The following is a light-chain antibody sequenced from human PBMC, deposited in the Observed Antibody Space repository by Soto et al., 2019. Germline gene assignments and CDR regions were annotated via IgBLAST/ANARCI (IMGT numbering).Light chain of an antibody. V-gene: IGKV3-20*01. J-gene: IGKJ3*01. Sequence: EIVLTQSPGTLSLSPGERATLSCRASQSVSSTYLAWYQQKPGQAPRLLIYGASTRATGIPDRISGSGSGTDFTLTISRLEPEDSAVYYCQQSATSAFSFGPGTKLDIK. CDR3: QQSATSAFS. CDR1: QSVSSTY. CDR2: GAS.